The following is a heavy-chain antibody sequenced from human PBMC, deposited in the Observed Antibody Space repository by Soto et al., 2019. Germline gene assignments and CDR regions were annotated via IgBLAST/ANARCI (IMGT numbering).Heavy chain of an antibody. CDR3: ATSFGSGYRAFDY. J-gene: IGHJ4*02. D-gene: IGHD3-10*01. Sequence: QVQLVQSGAEVKKPGSSLRVSCKASGDTFNFYTINWVRQAPGLGLEWLGRIIPYLSVSNYAQKFQGRVTXPXEXPTNTAYMEVRSLRSEDTAMYYCATSFGSGYRAFDYWGQGALVTVSS. V-gene: IGHV1-69*02. CDR2: IIPYLSVS. CDR1: GDTFNFYT.